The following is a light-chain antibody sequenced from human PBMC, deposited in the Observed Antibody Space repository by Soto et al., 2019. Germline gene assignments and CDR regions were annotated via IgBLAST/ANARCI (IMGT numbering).Light chain of an antibody. CDR2: EDN. V-gene: IGLV6-57*03. CDR3: QSYDNDNWV. CDR1: SGSIASSY. Sequence: QSVSESPGKTVTISCTRTSGSIASSYVQWYQQRPGSAPTTVISEDNQRPSGVPARFSGSIDRSSNSASLTISGLQTDDEADYYCQSYDNDNWVFGGGTKLTVL. J-gene: IGLJ3*02.